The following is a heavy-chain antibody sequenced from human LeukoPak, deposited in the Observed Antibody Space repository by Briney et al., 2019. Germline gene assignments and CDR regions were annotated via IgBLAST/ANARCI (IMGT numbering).Heavy chain of an antibody. CDR3: ARSFSPNYYDLLDY. V-gene: IGHV4-59*01. CDR1: GGSFSTYY. D-gene: IGHD3-22*01. J-gene: IGHJ4*02. Sequence: SETLSLTCTVSGGSFSTYYWSWIRQAPGKGLEWIGYIYYSGSTNYNPSLKSRVTISLDTSKNQFSLKLNSVTAADTAMYYCARSFSPNYYDLLDYWGQGTLVTVSS. CDR2: IYYSGST.